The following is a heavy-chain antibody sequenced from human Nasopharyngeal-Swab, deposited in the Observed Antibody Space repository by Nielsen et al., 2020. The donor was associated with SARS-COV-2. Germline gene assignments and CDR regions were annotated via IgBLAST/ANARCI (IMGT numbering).Heavy chain of an antibody. Sequence: GGSLRLSCAASGFTFSDYYMSWIRQAPGKGLEWVSYISSSGSTIYYADSVKGRFTISRDNAKNSLYLQMNSLRAEDTAVYYCVRPEGVATSFKYYFQYGMDVWGQGTMVTVSS. CDR2: ISSSGSTI. CDR1: GFTFSDYY. CDR3: VRPEGVATSFKYYFQYGMDV. J-gene: IGHJ6*02. D-gene: IGHD5-12*01. V-gene: IGHV3-11*01.